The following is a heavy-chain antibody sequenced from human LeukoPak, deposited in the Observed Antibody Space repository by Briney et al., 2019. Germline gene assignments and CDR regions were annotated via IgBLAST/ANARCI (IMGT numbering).Heavy chain of an antibody. D-gene: IGHD5-18*01. V-gene: IGHV4-39*07. J-gene: IGHJ4*02. CDR2: INHSGST. Sequence: SETLSLTCTVSGGSISSSSYYWGWIRQPPGKGLEWIGEINHSGSTNYNPSLKSRVTISVDTSKNQSSLKLSSVTAADTAVYYCARRLKQLWLGGYYFAYWGQATLVTVSS. CDR3: ARRLKQLWLGGYYFAY. CDR1: GGSISSSSYY.